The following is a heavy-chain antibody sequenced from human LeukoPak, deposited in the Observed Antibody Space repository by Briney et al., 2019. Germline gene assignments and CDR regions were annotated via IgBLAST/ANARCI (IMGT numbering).Heavy chain of an antibody. Sequence: SETLSLTCAVTGGSISSSHWWSWVRQPPGKGLEWIGEISHSGSTNYNPSLKSRVTISVDKSKNQFSLKLSSVTAADTAVYYCARPSMRLSSWYFDYWGQGTLVTVSS. V-gene: IGHV4-4*02. CDR3: ARPSMRLSSWYFDY. CDR2: ISHSGST. D-gene: IGHD6-13*01. J-gene: IGHJ4*02. CDR1: GGSISSSHW.